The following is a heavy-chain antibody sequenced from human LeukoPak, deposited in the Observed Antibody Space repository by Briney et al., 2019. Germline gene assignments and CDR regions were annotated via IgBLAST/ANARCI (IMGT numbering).Heavy chain of an antibody. CDR2: IYSSGNT. V-gene: IGHV4-4*07. CDR3: ARERGNLRGDPFDT. J-gene: IGHJ3*02. D-gene: IGHD1-26*01. Sequence: SETLSLTCSASGVSFSSYYWTWLRPPAGKGLEWIGRIYSSGNTNYNPSLESRVTMSIDTSKNQFSLKLTSVTAADTAVYYCARERGNLRGDPFDTWGRGTVVTVSS. CDR1: GVSFSSYY.